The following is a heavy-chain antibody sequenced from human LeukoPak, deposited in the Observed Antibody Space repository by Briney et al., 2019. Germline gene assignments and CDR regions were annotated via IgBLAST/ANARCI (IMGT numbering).Heavy chain of an antibody. Sequence: SETLSLTCAVYGGSFSGYYWGWIRQPPGKGLEWIASIYYSGSTSYNPSLKSRLTISVDTSKNQFSLKLSSVTAADTAVYYCARLHDYGDYYADYWGQGTLVTVSS. V-gene: IGHV4-39*01. D-gene: IGHD4-17*01. CDR1: GGSFSGYY. CDR2: IYYSGST. J-gene: IGHJ4*02. CDR3: ARLHDYGDYYADY.